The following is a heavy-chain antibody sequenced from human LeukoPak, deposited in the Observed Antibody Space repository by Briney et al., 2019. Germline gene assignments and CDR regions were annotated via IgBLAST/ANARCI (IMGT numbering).Heavy chain of an antibody. CDR1: RFTFRNYA. Sequence: GGSLRLSCAPSRFTFRNYAMIWVRQAPGKGLEWVSSIDISGGRTDYADSVKGRFTISRDNSKNTLYLQMTSLRVEDTAVYYCARRATDSGGSDYWGQGTLVTVSS. V-gene: IGHV3-23*01. CDR2: IDISGGRT. D-gene: IGHD3-16*01. CDR3: ARRATDSGGSDY. J-gene: IGHJ4*02.